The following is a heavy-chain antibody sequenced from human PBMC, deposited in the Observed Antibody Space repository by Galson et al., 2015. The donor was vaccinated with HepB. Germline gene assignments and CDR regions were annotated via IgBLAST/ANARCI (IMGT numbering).Heavy chain of an antibody. CDR1: GFNFSSYA. Sequence: SLRLSCAASGFNFSSYAMHWVRQAPGKGLEWVAVISYDGSNKYYADSVRGRFTISRDNSKNTLYLQMNSLRAEDTAVYYCARDRVIAARAPTDVWGQGTTVTVSS. V-gene: IGHV3-30*04. CDR2: ISYDGSNK. CDR3: ARDRVIAARAPTDV. J-gene: IGHJ6*02. D-gene: IGHD6-6*01.